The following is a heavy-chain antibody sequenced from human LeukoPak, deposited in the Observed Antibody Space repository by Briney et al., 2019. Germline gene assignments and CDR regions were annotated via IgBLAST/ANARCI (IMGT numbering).Heavy chain of an antibody. V-gene: IGHV4-61*02. CDR1: GGSISSSSYY. Sequence: SETLSLTCSVSGGSISSSSYYWSWIRQPAGKGLEWIGRIYTSGSTNYNPSLKSRVTMSVDTSKNQFSLKLSSVTAADTAVYYCARDKMGTYYYGSGRSDYYYGMDVWGQGTTVTVSS. J-gene: IGHJ6*02. CDR3: ARDKMGTYYYGSGRSDYYYGMDV. D-gene: IGHD3-10*01. CDR2: IYTSGST.